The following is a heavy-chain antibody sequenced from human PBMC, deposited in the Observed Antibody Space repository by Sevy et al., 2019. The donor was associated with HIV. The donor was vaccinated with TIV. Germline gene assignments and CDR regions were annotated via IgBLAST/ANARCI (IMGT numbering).Heavy chain of an antibody. D-gene: IGHD3-22*01. Sequence: GGSLRLSCAASGFTFTTYAMHWDRQAPGKGLEWVAVISYDGSNTYYAHSVKGRFTISRDSSKNTLYLQMNSLRAEDTAVYFCARDGGYDSRGYDLSNYWGQGTLVTVSS. CDR2: ISYDGSNT. V-gene: IGHV3-30-3*01. CDR1: GFTFTTYA. CDR3: ARDGGYDSRGYDLSNY. J-gene: IGHJ4*02.